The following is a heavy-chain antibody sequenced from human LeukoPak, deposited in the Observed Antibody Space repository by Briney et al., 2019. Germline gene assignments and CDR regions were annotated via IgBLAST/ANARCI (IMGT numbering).Heavy chain of an antibody. J-gene: IGHJ4*02. D-gene: IGHD3-22*01. V-gene: IGHV1-46*01. CDR3: ARMAGDTSGYNPIDY. Sequence: ASVKVSCKAFGYTFTSNYMHWVRQAPGQGPEWMGVISPSGGSTTYALKFQGRVTLTRDMSTSTDYLELSSLRSDDTAVYYCARMAGDTSGYNPIDYWGQGTLVTVSS. CDR1: GYTFTSNY. CDR2: ISPSGGST.